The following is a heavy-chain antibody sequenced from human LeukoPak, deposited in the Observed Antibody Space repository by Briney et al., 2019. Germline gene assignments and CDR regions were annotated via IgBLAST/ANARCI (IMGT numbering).Heavy chain of an antibody. J-gene: IGHJ4*02. D-gene: IGHD3-10*01. CDR1: GSTFSNAW. Sequence: GGSLRLSCAASGSTFSNAWMSWVRQAPGKGLEWVGRIKSKTDGGTTDYAAPVKGRFTISRDDSKNTLYLQMNSLKTEDTAVYYCTTRPAMVRGPFDYWGQGTLVTVSS. CDR3: TTRPAMVRGPFDY. V-gene: IGHV3-15*01. CDR2: IKSKTDGGTT.